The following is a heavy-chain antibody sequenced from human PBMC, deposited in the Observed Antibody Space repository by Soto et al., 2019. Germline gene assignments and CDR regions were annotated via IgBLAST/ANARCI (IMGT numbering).Heavy chain of an antibody. V-gene: IGHV1-8*02. D-gene: IGHD1-7*01. Sequence: ASVKVSCKASGYTFTSYAMHWVRQAPGQRLEWMGWMNPNSGNTGYAQKFQGRVTMTRNTSISTAYMELSSLRSEDTAVYYCAIRDNWNYVDYYYYYMDVWGKGTTVTVSS. CDR3: AIRDNWNYVDYYYYYMDV. J-gene: IGHJ6*03. CDR2: MNPNSGNT. CDR1: GYTFTSYA.